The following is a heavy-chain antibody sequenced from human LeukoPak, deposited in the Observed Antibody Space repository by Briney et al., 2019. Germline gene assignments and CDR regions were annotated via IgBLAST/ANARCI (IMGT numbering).Heavy chain of an antibody. J-gene: IGHJ4*02. V-gene: IGHV3-21*01. Sequence: GGSLRLSCAASGFTFSSYWMNWVRQAPGKGLEWVSSISSSSSYIYYADSVKGRFTISRDNAKNSLYLQMNSLRAEDTAVYYCARGGYSYGWDYFDYWGQGTLVTVSS. CDR1: GFTFSSYW. D-gene: IGHD5-18*01. CDR3: ARGGYSYGWDYFDY. CDR2: ISSSSSYI.